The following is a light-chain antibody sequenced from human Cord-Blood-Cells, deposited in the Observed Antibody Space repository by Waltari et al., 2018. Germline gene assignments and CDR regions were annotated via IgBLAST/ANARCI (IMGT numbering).Light chain of an antibody. CDR2: DAS. J-gene: IGKJ1*01. Sequence: DIQMTQSPSTLSASVGDRVTIPCRASQSISSWLAWYQQKTGKDPKLLIYDASSLESGVPSRFSGSGSGTEFTLPISSLQPDDFATYYCQQYNSYSWTFGQGTKVEIK. V-gene: IGKV1-5*01. CDR3: QQYNSYSWT. CDR1: QSISSW.